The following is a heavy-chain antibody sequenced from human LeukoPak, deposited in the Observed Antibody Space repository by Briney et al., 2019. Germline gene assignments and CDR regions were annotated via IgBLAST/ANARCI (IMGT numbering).Heavy chain of an antibody. CDR1: GFTFSSYA. Sequence: PGRSLRLSCAASGFTFSSYAIHWVRQAPGKGLEWVAAISYDGSNKYYADSVKSRFSISRDESKNMLYLQMNSLRTEDTAMYYCARGPGSGTGGMDVWGQGTTVTVSS. CDR3: ARGPGSGTGGMDV. J-gene: IGHJ6*02. V-gene: IGHV3-30*14. D-gene: IGHD3-10*01. CDR2: ISYDGSNK.